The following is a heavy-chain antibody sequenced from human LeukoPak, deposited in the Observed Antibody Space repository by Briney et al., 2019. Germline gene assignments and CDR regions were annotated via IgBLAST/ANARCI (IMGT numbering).Heavy chain of an antibody. CDR2: INHSGST. D-gene: IGHD3-3*01. CDR1: GGSIGRSSYY. J-gene: IGHJ5*02. V-gene: IGHV4-39*07. Sequence: SETLSLTCTVSGGSIGRSSYYWGWIRQPPGKGLEWIGEINHSGSTYYNPSLKSRVTISVDTSKNQFSLKLSSVTAADTAVYYCARAQPSGTIFGVVKGFGPLDNWFDPWGQGTLVTVSS. CDR3: ARAQPSGTIFGVVKGFGPLDNWFDP.